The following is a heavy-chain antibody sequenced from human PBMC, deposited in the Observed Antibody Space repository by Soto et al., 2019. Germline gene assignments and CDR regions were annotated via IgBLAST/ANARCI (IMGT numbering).Heavy chain of an antibody. D-gene: IGHD6-13*01. CDR2: STHSGST. CDR1: GGSFSGYY. Sequence: SETLSLTCAVYGGSFSGYYWNLIRQPPGKGLEWIGESTHSGSTDYNPSLKSRVTISVDTSKNQFSLKLSSVTAADTAVYYCARGRKQQPVRGMFNWFDPWGQGTLVTVSS. V-gene: IGHV4-34*01. J-gene: IGHJ5*02. CDR3: ARGRKQQPVRGMFNWFDP.